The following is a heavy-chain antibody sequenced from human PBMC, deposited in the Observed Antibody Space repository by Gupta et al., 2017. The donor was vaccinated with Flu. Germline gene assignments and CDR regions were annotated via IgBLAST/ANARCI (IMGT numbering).Heavy chain of an antibody. CDR3: ATQRITMVRGVIDALDI. Sequence: QVQLVQSGAEVKKPGASVKVSCKASGYTFTGYYMHWVRQAPGQGLEWMGWINPNSGGTNYAQKFQGWVTMTRDTSISTAYMELSRLRSDDTAVYYCATQRITMVRGVIDALDIWGQGTMVTVSS. CDR2: INPNSGGT. J-gene: IGHJ3*02. V-gene: IGHV1-2*04. D-gene: IGHD3-10*01. CDR1: GYTFTGYY.